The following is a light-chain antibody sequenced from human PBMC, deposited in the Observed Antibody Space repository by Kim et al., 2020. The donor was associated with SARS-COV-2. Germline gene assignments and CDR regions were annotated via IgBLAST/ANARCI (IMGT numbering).Light chain of an antibody. CDR3: CSYAGSYV. J-gene: IGLJ1*01. V-gene: IGLV2-11*01. CDR1: SSDVGGYTY. CDR2: HGS. Sequence: SPVQSVTLPRNGTSSDVGGYTYVSWYQRHPGTAPKLMIYHGSKRPSGVPDRFSGSKSGNTASLTISGLQAEDEADYYCCSYAGSYVFGTGTKVTVL.